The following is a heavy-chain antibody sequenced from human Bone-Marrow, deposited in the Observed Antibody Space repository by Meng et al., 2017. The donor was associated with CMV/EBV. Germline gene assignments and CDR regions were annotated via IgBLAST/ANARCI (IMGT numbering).Heavy chain of an antibody. V-gene: IGHV3-7*01. CDR1: GFTFSSYS. Sequence: GGSLRLSCAASGFTFSSYSMNWVRQAPGKGLEWVANIKQDGSEKYYVDSVKGRFTISRDNAKNSLYLQMNNLRAEDTAVYYCAKGGATVLDYWGQGTLVTVSS. CDR2: IKQDGSEK. J-gene: IGHJ4*02. CDR3: AKGGATVLDY. D-gene: IGHD4-11*01.